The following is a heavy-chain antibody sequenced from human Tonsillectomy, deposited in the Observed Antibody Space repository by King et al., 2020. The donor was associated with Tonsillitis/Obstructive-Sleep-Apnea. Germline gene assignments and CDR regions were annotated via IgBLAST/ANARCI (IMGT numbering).Heavy chain of an antibody. CDR2: ISSDGSHK. J-gene: IGHJ6*03. CDR3: ARDRLYYYDSSGYLYYYYMDV. V-gene: IGHV3-30*04. D-gene: IGHD3-22*01. Sequence: QVQLVESGGGVVQPGRSLRFSCAASGFTFSNYPMHWVRQAPGKGLEWVAVISSDGSHKYYTDSVKGRFTISRDNSKNTLYLQMNSLRAEDTAVYYRARDRLYYYDSSGYLYYYYMDVWGKGTTVTVSS. CDR1: GFTFSNYP.